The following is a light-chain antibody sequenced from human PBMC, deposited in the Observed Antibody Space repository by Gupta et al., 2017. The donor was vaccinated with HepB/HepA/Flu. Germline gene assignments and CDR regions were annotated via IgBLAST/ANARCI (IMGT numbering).Light chain of an antibody. V-gene: IGKV4-1*01. Sequence: DIVMTQSPNSLAVSMGERATINCKSTQSVLSRSSNKYCLAWYQQKVGQPPKLLILGASTRESGVPDRFSGSESGTNFTLTIGSLQAEDVAVYYWQQYYTTPRTFGRGTKVEIK. J-gene: IGKJ1*01. CDR1: QSVLSRSSNKYC. CDR3: QQYYTTPRT. CDR2: GAS.